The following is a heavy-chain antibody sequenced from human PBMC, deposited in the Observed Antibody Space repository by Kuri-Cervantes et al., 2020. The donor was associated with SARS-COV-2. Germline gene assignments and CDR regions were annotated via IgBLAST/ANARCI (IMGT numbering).Heavy chain of an antibody. J-gene: IGHJ4*02. CDR3: ARRFGGLFYASPNDLDY. D-gene: IGHD3-3*01. CDR1: GFTFSSYS. V-gene: IGHV3-21*04. Sequence: GESLKISCAASGFTFSSYSMNWVRQAPGKGLEWVSSISSSSSYIYYADSVKGRFTISRDNAENSLYLQMNSLRAEDTAVYYCARRFGGLFYASPNDLDYWGQGTLVTVSS. CDR2: ISSSSSYI.